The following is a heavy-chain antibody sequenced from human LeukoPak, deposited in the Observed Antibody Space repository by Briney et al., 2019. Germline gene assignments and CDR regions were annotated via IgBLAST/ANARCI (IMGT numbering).Heavy chain of an antibody. CDR3: AKDLNWGSANY. D-gene: IGHD7-27*01. Sequence: GGSLRLSCAASGFVFSSFWMYWVRQAPGRGLVWVSRINSDGSSIAYADSVKGRFTISRDNAKNTLFLRMNSLTVEDAAMYYCAKDLNWGSANYWGQGTLATVSS. J-gene: IGHJ4*02. CDR1: GFVFSSFW. CDR2: INSDGSSI. V-gene: IGHV3-74*01.